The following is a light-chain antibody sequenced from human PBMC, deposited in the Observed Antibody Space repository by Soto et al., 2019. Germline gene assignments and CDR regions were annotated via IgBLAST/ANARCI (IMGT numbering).Light chain of an antibody. Sequence: IMMTQSPATLSVSPGEGATLSCRASQSVSSNLAWYQHKPGQAPRLLISGASTRATGIPARFSGSGSGTEFTLTISSLQSEDFAVYYCQQRSNLPWTFGQGTKV. CDR1: QSVSSN. J-gene: IGKJ1*01. V-gene: IGKV3-15*01. CDR2: GAS. CDR3: QQRSNLPWT.